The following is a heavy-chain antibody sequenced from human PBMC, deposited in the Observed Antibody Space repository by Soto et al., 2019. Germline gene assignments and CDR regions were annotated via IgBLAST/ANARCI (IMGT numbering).Heavy chain of an antibody. CDR2: ISSGSVYI. CDR1: GFTFNSYS. J-gene: IGHJ3*01. V-gene: IGHV3-21*06. CDR3: ARYDAFKAFDL. Sequence: PGGSLRLSCAASGFTFNSYSVNWVRQAQGKGLEWVASISSGSVYIDFADSVRGRFTISRDDVTNSVSLQMDSLRVEDTGIYYCARYDAFKAFDLWGQGTMVTVSS. D-gene: IGHD1-1*01.